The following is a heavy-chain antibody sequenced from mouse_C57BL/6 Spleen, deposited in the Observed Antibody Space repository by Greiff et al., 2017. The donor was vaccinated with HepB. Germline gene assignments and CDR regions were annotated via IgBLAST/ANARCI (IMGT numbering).Heavy chain of an antibody. CDR2: INPGSGGT. CDR1: GYAFTNYL. CDR3: ARSRTVVAFGDY. D-gene: IGHD1-1*01. J-gene: IGHJ2*01. V-gene: IGHV1-54*01. Sequence: QVQLQQSGAELVRPGTSVKVSCKASGYAFTNYLIEWVKQRPGQGLEWIGVINPGSGGTNYNEKFKGKATLTADKSSSTAYMQLSSLTSEDSAVYFCARSRTVVAFGDYWGQGTTLTVSS.